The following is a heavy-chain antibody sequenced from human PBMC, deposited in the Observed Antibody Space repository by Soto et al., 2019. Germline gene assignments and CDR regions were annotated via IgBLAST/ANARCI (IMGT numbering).Heavy chain of an antibody. D-gene: IGHD2-15*01. CDR3: AKDIVVVVAGDYYGMDV. J-gene: IGHJ6*02. Sequence: GGSLRLSCAASGFTFSSYGMHWVRQAPGKGLEWVAVISYDGSNKYYADSVKGRFTISRDNSKNTLYLQMNSLRAEDTAVYYCAKDIVVVVAGDYYGMDVWGQGTTVTVSS. CDR1: GFTFSSYG. CDR2: ISYDGSNK. V-gene: IGHV3-30*18.